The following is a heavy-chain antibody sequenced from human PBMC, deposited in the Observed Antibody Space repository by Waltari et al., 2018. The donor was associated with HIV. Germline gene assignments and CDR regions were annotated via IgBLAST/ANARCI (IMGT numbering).Heavy chain of an antibody. J-gene: IGHJ4*02. Sequence: EGQLVESGGGLVQPGGSLRLSCAASGFTFSSYWMSWFRQAPGKGLEWVANIKQDGSEKYYVDSVKGRFTISRDNAKNSLYLQMNSLRAEDTAVYFCARRRGSYCLDYWGQGTLVTVSS. CDR2: IKQDGSEK. V-gene: IGHV3-7*01. CDR1: GFTFSSYW. CDR3: ARRRGSYCLDY. D-gene: IGHD1-26*01.